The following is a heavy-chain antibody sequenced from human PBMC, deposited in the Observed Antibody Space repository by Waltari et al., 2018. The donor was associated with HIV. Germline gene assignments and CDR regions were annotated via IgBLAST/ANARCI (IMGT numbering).Heavy chain of an antibody. V-gene: IGHV3-33*01. CDR1: GFTFSRYG. J-gene: IGHJ6*02. D-gene: IGHD2-8*02. CDR3: ARDPAAPDSVLDGMDL. CDR2: IWYDGTKK. Sequence: QVQLVESGGGVVQPGRSLRLSCATSGFTFSRYGMHWVRQAPGKGLELMEVIWYDGTKKYYGDSVKGRFTISRDNSKNTLYLQMSSLRVEDTAVYYCARDPAAPDSVLDGMDLWGQGTTVTVSS.